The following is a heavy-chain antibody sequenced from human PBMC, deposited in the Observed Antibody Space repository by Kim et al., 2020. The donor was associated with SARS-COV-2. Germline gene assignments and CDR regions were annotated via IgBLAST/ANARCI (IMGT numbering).Heavy chain of an antibody. CDR3: AKLNGGIGGVIIGNWFDP. CDR1: GFTFSSYA. Sequence: GGSLRLSCAASGFTFSSYAMSWVRQAPGKGLEWVSAISGSGGSTYYADSVKGRFTISRDNSKNTLYLQMNSLRAEDTAVYYCAKLNGGIGGVIIGNWFDPWGQGTLVTVSS. CDR2: ISGSGGST. J-gene: IGHJ5*02. D-gene: IGHD3-10*01. V-gene: IGHV3-23*01.